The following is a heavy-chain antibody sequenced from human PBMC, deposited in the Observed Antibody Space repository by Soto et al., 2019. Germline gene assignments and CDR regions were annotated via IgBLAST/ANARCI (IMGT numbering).Heavy chain of an antibody. Sequence: QVQLVQSGAEVKKPGASVKVSCKASGYTFTSYGISWVRQAPGQGLEWMGWISAYNGNTNYAQKLQGRVTMTPDTSTNTADKELRNLGSDDTAVYYCARVIAAAADFDYWGQGTLVTVSS. CDR3: ARVIAAAADFDY. CDR1: GYTFTSYG. D-gene: IGHD6-13*01. J-gene: IGHJ4*02. V-gene: IGHV1-18*01. CDR2: ISAYNGNT.